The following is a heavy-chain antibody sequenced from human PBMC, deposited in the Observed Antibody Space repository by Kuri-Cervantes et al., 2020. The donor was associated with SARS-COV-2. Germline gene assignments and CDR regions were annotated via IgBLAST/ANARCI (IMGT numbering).Heavy chain of an antibody. CDR2: VYYSGTT. Sequence: GSLRLSCTVSGGSISSQSYYWGWIRQPPGKGLEWIGSVYYSGTTYYNPSLRSRVTISLDTSKNQLSLNLNSVTAADTAVFYCARRLKDGPPDYWGQGTLVTVSS. CDR3: ARRLKDGPPDY. V-gene: IGHV4-39*01. J-gene: IGHJ4*02. CDR1: GGSISSQSYY.